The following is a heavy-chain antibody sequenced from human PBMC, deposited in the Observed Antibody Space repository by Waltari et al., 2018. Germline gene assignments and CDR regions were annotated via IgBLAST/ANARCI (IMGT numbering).Heavy chain of an antibody. V-gene: IGHV3-30-3*01. Sequence: QVQLVESGGGVVQPGRSLRLSCAASGFTFSSYAMHWVRQAPGKGLEWVAVISYDGSNKYYADSVKGRFTISRDNSKNTLYLQMNSLRAEDTAVYYCAGGDILTANRGIDYWGQGTLVTVSS. CDR1: GFTFSSYA. J-gene: IGHJ4*02. D-gene: IGHD3-9*01. CDR3: AGGDILTANRGIDY. CDR2: ISYDGSNK.